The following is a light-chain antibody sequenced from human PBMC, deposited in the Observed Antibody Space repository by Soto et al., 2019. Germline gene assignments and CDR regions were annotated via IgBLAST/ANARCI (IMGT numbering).Light chain of an antibody. J-gene: IGKJ4*01. CDR1: QSVSSN. Sequence: EIVMTQSPATLSVSPGERATLSCRASQSVSSNLAWYQQKPGQAPRLLIYGASTRATGIPARFSGSGSGTEFTLTISSLQSEDFAVYYCQQYNNWLALTLAGGTKVDIK. V-gene: IGKV3-15*01. CDR3: QQYNNWLALT. CDR2: GAS.